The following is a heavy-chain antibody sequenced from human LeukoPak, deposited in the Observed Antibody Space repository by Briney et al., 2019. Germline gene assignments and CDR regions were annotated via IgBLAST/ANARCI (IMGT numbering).Heavy chain of an antibody. CDR3: ARGDQQLAFDF. Sequence: PSETLSLTCTVSGGXISSYYWSWIRQPPGKGLEWIGYIYYSGSTKYNPSLKSRVTISVDTSKNQFSLKLTSVTAADTAVYYCARGDQQLAFDFWGQGTLVTVSS. J-gene: IGHJ5*01. CDR1: GGXISSYY. CDR2: IYYSGST. D-gene: IGHD6-13*01. V-gene: IGHV4-59*08.